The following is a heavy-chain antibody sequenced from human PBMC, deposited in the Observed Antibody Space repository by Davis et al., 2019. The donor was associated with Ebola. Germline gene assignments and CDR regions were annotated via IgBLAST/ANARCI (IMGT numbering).Heavy chain of an antibody. CDR1: GFTFSSYS. CDR2: ISSSSTYI. J-gene: IGHJ4*02. D-gene: IGHD3-16*01. V-gene: IGHV3-21*01. CDR3: ARVMGDRLRDY. Sequence: GESLKISCAASGFTFSSYSMNWVRQAPGKGLEWVSSISSSSTYIYYADSVKGRFTISRDNAKNSLYLQMNSLRAEDTAVYYCARVMGDRLRDYWGQGTLVTVSS.